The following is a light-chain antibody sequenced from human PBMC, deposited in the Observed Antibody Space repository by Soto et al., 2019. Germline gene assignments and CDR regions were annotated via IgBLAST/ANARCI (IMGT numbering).Light chain of an antibody. CDR2: GAS. CDR3: QQCYSTLWT. Sequence: EIQMTQSPSSLSASLGGRVTITCRASQSITIYLTWYQQKPGEAPNVLIFGASTLQSGVPSRFSGSGSGTDFTLTISSLQPEDFATYYCQQCYSTLWTFGQGTKVDIK. J-gene: IGKJ1*01. CDR1: QSITIY. V-gene: IGKV1-39*01.